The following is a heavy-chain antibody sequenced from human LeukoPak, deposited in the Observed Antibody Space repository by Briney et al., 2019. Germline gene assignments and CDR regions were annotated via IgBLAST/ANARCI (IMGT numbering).Heavy chain of an antibody. CDR1: GFTFDDYA. D-gene: IGHD5-12*01. J-gene: IGHJ4*02. V-gene: IGHV3-9*01. Sequence: GGSLRLSCAASGFTFDDYAMHWVRQAPGKGLEWVSGFCWNSGSKVYADSVKGRFTISRDNAKNSLYLQMNSLRVEDTALYYCEKDFSSGYDSVYLGQGTLVTVSS. CDR2: FCWNSGSK. CDR3: EKDFSSGYDSVY.